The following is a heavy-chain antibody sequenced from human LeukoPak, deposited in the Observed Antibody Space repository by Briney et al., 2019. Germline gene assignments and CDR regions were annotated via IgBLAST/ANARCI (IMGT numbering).Heavy chain of an antibody. Sequence: GASVKVSCKASGGTFSSYGISWVRQAPGQGLEWMGEIISIFGTANYAQKFQGRVTITADEFTSTAYMELSSLRYEDTAVYYCARGPVAYDTSGSPSAEYFQHWGQGTLVTVSS. D-gene: IGHD3-22*01. V-gene: IGHV1-69*01. J-gene: IGHJ1*01. CDR2: IISIFGTA. CDR3: ARGPVAYDTSGSPSAEYFQH. CDR1: GGTFSSYG.